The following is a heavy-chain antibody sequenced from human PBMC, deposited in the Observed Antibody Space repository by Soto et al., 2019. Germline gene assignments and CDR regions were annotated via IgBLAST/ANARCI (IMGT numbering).Heavy chain of an antibody. CDR2: IFIGGTT. CDR3: ARLGPYASVTYSFRHNRFDP. Sequence: EVQLVESGGGLIQSGGSLRLSCAASGFTVSSSQMTWVRQAPGKALEWVSVIFIGGTTQYAVSVKGRFTIYRDYSKNTVYVQMTSLRAEDTAVYYCARLGPYASVTYSFRHNRFDPWGQGTLVTVSP. CDR1: GFTVSSSQ. D-gene: IGHD3-10*01. J-gene: IGHJ5*02. V-gene: IGHV3-53*01.